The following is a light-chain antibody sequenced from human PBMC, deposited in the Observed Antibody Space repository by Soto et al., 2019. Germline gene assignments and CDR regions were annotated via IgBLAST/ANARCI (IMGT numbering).Light chain of an antibody. V-gene: IGKV1-9*01. Sequence: DIQLTQSPSFLSASVGGRVTITCRASQAISSHLAWYQQKPGKAPNLLIYGASTLQSGVPSRFSGSGSRTQFTLTISSLQPEDFATYYLQQRNSYPLTFGPGTTVDIK. CDR3: QQRNSYPLT. CDR1: QAISSH. J-gene: IGKJ3*01. CDR2: GAS.